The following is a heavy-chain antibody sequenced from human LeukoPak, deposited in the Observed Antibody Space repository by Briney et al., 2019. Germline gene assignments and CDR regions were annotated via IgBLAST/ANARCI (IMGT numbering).Heavy chain of an antibody. D-gene: IGHD2-15*01. CDR2: ISDGGNDA. V-gene: IGHV3-21*03. Sequence: GGSLRLSCAASGFTFSYYSMNWVRQAPGQRPEWVASISDGGNDAYYADSLKGRFVISGDNARNSLYLQIDRLRVEDTGVYYCASPTGYWGRGTLVTVSS. CDR3: ASPTGY. J-gene: IGHJ4*02. CDR1: GFTFSYYS.